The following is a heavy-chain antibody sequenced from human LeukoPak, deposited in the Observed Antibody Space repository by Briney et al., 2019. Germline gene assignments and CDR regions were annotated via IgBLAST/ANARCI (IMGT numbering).Heavy chain of an antibody. CDR1: GYIFTSYG. CDR3: ARSFGTTVIYTPFDY. D-gene: IGHD4-17*01. CDR2: ISGNNGNT. V-gene: IGHV1-18*01. Sequence: GASVKVSCKVSGYIFTSYGINWVRQAPGQGLEWMGWISGNNGNTNYAQKLQGRVTMTTDTSTSTVSMELRSLRSDDTAVYYCARSFGTTVIYTPFDYWGQGTLVTVSS. J-gene: IGHJ4*02.